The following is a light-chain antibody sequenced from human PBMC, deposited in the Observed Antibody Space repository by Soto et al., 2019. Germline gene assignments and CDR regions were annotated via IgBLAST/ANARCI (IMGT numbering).Light chain of an antibody. J-gene: IGKJ1*01. CDR3: QQYISDRM. V-gene: IGKV1-5*01. Sequence: DIQMTQSPSTLSASVGDRVTITCRASQTITTWLAWYQQKPGKAPKLLIYDASSLESGVPSRFSGSGPRTEFTLPISSLQPDHFATYYCQQYISDRMFSQGTKVDIK. CDR1: QTITTW. CDR2: DAS.